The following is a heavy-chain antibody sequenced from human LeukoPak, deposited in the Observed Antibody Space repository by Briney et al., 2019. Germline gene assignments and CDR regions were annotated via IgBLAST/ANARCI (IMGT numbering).Heavy chain of an antibody. V-gene: IGHV3-53*01. Sequence: GGSLTLSCAASGFTVSSNYMSWVRQAPGRGLEWVSTMYSGGSTYYADSVKGRFTISRDSSKNTLYLQMNSLRAEDTAVYYCAKTSDYYFSFDYWGQGTLVTVSS. CDR1: GFTVSSNY. D-gene: IGHD3-22*01. CDR2: MYSGGST. CDR3: AKTSDYYFSFDY. J-gene: IGHJ4*02.